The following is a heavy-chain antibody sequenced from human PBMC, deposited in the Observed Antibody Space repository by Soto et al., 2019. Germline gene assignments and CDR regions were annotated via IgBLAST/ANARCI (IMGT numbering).Heavy chain of an antibody. V-gene: IGHV4-59*01. Sequence: SETLSLTCTVSGGSISSYYWSWIRQPPGKGLEWIGYIYYSGSTNYNPSLKSRVTISVDTPKNQFSLKLSSVTAADTAVYYCARGRELAVAGYFDYWGQGTLVTVSS. CDR3: ARGRELAVAGYFDY. CDR1: GGSISSYY. D-gene: IGHD6-19*01. J-gene: IGHJ4*02. CDR2: IYYSGST.